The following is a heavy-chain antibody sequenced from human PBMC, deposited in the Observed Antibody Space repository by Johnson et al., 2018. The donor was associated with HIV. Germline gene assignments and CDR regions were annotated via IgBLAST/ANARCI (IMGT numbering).Heavy chain of an antibody. V-gene: IGHV3-30-3*01. CDR1: GFIFSSYA. CDR3: ARERGYYGNPAFDI. J-gene: IGHJ3*02. CDR2: ISYDGSNK. Sequence: QEKLVESGGGVVQTGRSLRLSCAASGFIFSSYAMHWVRQAPGEGLEWVAVISYDGSNKFYTDSVKGRFSISRDNSKNTLYLQMNSLRTEDTAVYYCARERGYYGNPAFDIWGQGTMVTVSS. D-gene: IGHD4-11*01.